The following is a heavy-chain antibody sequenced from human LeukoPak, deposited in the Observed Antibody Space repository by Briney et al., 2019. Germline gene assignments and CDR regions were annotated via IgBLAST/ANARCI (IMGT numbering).Heavy chain of an antibody. CDR1: GFTFSSSR. J-gene: IGHJ4*02. CDR2: ISGSGGST. Sequence: GGSLRLSCEVSGFTFSSSRMNWVRQAPGKGLEWVSAISGSGGSTYYADSVKGRFTISRDNSKNTLYLQMNSLRAEDTAVYYCARDRSEYSSSPGHYWGQGTLVTVSS. CDR3: ARDRSEYSSSPGHY. V-gene: IGHV3-23*01. D-gene: IGHD6-6*01.